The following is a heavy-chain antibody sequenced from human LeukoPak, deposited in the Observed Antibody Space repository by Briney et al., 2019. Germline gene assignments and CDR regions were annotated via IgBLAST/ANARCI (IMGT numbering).Heavy chain of an antibody. D-gene: IGHD1-26*01. CDR3: ARAGGVVGATTWNY. CDR2: IYHSGST. J-gene: IGHJ4*02. Sequence: SETLSLTCAVSGGSISSGGYSWSWIRQPPGKGLEWIGYIYHSGSTYYNPSLKSRVTISVDRSKNQFSLKLSSVTAADTAVYYCARAGGVVGATTWNYWGQGTLVTVSS. V-gene: IGHV4-30-2*01. CDR1: GGSISSGGYS.